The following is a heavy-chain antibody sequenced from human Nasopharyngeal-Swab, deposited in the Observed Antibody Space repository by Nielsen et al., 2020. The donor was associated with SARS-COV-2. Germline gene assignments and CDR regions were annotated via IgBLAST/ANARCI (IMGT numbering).Heavy chain of an antibody. CDR2: IRQDESEK. CDR3: ARLLEVGGTPLDY. Sequence: GSLRLSCEASGFTFSTYWMSWVRQAPGKGLEWVANIRQDESEKYYVDSVKGRFTISRDNAKNSLFLQTNSLRVADTAVYYCARLLEVGGTPLDYWGQGTLVSVSS. V-gene: IGHV3-7*01. J-gene: IGHJ4*02. D-gene: IGHD6-19*01. CDR1: GFTFSTYW.